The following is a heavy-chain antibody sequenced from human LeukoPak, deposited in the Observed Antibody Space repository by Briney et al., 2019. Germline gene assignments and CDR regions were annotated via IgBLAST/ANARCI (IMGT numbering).Heavy chain of an antibody. Sequence: GGSLRLSCAASGFTFSSYWMHWVRQAPGKGLVWVSRINSDGSSTSYADSVKGRFTISRDNAKNTLYLQMNSLRAEDTAVYYCARGGYCSSTSCQVRYFQHWGQGTLVTVSS. CDR1: GFTFSSYW. V-gene: IGHV3-74*01. J-gene: IGHJ1*01. CDR3: ARGGYCSSTSCQVRYFQH. CDR2: INSDGSST. D-gene: IGHD2-2*01.